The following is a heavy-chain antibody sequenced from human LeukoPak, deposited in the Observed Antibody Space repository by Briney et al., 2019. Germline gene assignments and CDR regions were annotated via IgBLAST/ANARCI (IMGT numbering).Heavy chain of an antibody. Sequence: GGSLRLSCAASGFTFSSYSMNWVRQAPGKGLEWVSSISSSSSYIYYADSVKGRFTISRDNAKNSLYLQMNSLRAEDTAVYYCARGLFDWLSPSFDYWGQGTLVTVSS. CDR3: ARGLFDWLSPSFDY. CDR2: ISSSSSYI. J-gene: IGHJ4*02. V-gene: IGHV3-21*01. CDR1: GFTFSSYS. D-gene: IGHD3-9*01.